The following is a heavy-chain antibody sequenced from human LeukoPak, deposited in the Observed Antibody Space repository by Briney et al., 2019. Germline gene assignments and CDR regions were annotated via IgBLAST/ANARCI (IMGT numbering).Heavy chain of an antibody. CDR2: MKDGGSET. CDR3: ARDNDFWSGSDY. V-gene: IGHV3-7*01. D-gene: IGHD3-3*01. CDR1: GFTFSSFW. Sequence: GGSLRLSCAASGFTFSSFWMSWVRQAPGKGLEWVANMKDGGSETYYVDSAKGRLTISRDNAKTLLYLQMNSLRPEDTAVYYCARDNDFWSGSDYWGQGTQVTVSS. J-gene: IGHJ4*02.